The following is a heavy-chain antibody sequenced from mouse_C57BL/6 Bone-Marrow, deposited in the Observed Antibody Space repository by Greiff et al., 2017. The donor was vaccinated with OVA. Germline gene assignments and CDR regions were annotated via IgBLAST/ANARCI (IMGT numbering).Heavy chain of an antibody. V-gene: IGHV5-6*02. CDR3: ARHGAPYWYFDV. J-gene: IGHJ1*03. CDR1: GFTFSSYG. CDR2: ISSGGSYT. Sequence: EVKLVESGGDLVKPGGSLKLSCAASGFTFSSYGMSWVRQTPDKRLEWVATISSGGSYTYYPDSVKGRFTIFRANAKNTLYLQMSSLKSEDTAMYYCARHGAPYWYFDVWGTGTTVTVSS.